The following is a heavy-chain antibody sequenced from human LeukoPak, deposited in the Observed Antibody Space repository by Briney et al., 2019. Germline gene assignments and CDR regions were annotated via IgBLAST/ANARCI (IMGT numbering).Heavy chain of an antibody. V-gene: IGHV5-51*01. CDR2: IYPGDSDT. J-gene: IGHJ1*01. D-gene: IGHD6-13*01. CDR1: GYSFITYW. CDR3: ATASGYSSSWYEFQH. Sequence: GESLKISCQGSGYSFITYWIGWVRQVPGKGLEWMGIIYPGDSDTRYSPSFQGQVTISADKSISTAYLQWSSLKASDTAMYYCATASGYSSSWYEFQHWGQGTLVTVSS.